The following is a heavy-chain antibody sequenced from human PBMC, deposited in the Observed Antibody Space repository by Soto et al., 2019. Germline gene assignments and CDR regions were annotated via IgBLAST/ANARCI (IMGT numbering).Heavy chain of an antibody. V-gene: IGHV1-18*01. D-gene: IGHD4-4*01. Sequence: ASVKVSCKASGYTFASYGISWVRQAPGQGLEWMGWISAYNGNTNYAQKLQGRVTMTTDTFTRTAYMELSSLRSEDTAVYYCARDGGVYDYSPFDYWGQGTLVTVSS. CDR2: ISAYNGNT. CDR1: GYTFASYG. CDR3: ARDGGVYDYSPFDY. J-gene: IGHJ4*02.